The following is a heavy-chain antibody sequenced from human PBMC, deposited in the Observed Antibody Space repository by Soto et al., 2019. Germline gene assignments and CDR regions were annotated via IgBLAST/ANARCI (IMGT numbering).Heavy chain of an antibody. D-gene: IGHD3-10*01. J-gene: IGHJ5*02. Sequence: QVPLVQSGAEVKKPGASVKVSCKASGYTFTSDGISWVRQAPGQGLEWMGWISAYNGNTNYAQKLQGRVTMTTDTSTSTDYLELRSLRSDDTAVYYCARDYGFGELFDPWGQGTLVTVSS. CDR3: ARDYGFGELFDP. CDR2: ISAYNGNT. V-gene: IGHV1-18*01. CDR1: GYTFTSDG.